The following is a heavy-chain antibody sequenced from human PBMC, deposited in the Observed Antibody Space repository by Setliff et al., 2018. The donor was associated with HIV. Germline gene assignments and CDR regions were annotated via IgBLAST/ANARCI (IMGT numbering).Heavy chain of an antibody. CDR3: AREVRWELPQGFDH. D-gene: IGHD1-26*01. Sequence: SETLSLTCSVSGYSINSGYYWGWIRQPPGKGLEWIGSIYQSGSTYYNPSLKSRVTISVDTSKKQFSLRLTSVTAADTAVYYCAREVRWELPQGFDHWGQGSQVTVSS. J-gene: IGHJ4*02. CDR1: GYSINSGYY. CDR2: IYQSGST. V-gene: IGHV4-38-2*02.